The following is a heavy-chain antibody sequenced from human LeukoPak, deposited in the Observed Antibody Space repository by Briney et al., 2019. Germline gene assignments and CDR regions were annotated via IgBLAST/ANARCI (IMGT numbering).Heavy chain of an antibody. J-gene: IGHJ4*02. D-gene: IGHD2-15*01. Sequence: GGSLRLSCAASCFTFSNFAMSWVRPAPGKELEWVSTISGSDSGTYNADSVKGRFTISRDNSKNTLYLQMNSLRGEDTAVYYCAKATLGSCSGARCYPFDCWGQGTLVTVSS. CDR3: AKATLGSCSGARCYPFDC. V-gene: IGHV3-23*01. CDR1: CFTFSNFA. CDR2: ISGSDSGT.